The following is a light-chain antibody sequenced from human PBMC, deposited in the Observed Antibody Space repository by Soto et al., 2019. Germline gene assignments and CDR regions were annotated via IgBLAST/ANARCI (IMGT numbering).Light chain of an antibody. V-gene: IGKV3-15*01. Sequence: EIVMTQSPATLSVSPGERATLSCRASQSVSSNLAWYQQKPGQTPKLLIYGASTRATGIPARFSGSGSGTEFTLTISRLQSEDFAVYYCQQYNVWPLTFGGGTKVEFK. CDR2: GAS. J-gene: IGKJ4*01. CDR3: QQYNVWPLT. CDR1: QSVSSN.